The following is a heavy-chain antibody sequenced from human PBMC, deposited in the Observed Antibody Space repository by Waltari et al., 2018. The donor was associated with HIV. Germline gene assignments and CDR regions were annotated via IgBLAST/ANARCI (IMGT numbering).Heavy chain of an antibody. D-gene: IGHD3-9*01. J-gene: IGHJ4*02. CDR1: GYTFSAYY. CDR2: HTPISCTN. Sequence: QVQLVQSGAEVTKPGASLKLSCEGSGYTFSAYYVHWIRQAPGQGLEWMGCHTPISCTNTYPRTLQGRLTMTRDPSVDTAYMYLNSLTYADAAVYYCARTSLRYPSLALDFWGRGTLVTVSS. CDR3: ARTSLRYPSLALDF. V-gene: IGHV1-2*02.